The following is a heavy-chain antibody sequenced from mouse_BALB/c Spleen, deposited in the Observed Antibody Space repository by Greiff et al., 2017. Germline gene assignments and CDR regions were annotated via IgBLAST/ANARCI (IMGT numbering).Heavy chain of an antibody. D-gene: IGHD1-1*01. Sequence: EVKLVESGGGLVQPGGSLRLSCATSGFTFTDYYMSWVRQPPGKALEWLGFIRNKANGYTTEYSASVKGRFTISRDNSQSILYLQMNTLRAEDSATYYCARSLYYYGRQAMDYWGQGTSVTVSS. V-gene: IGHV7-3*02. CDR1: GFTFTDYY. CDR2: IRNKANGYTT. CDR3: ARSLYYYGRQAMDY. J-gene: IGHJ4*01.